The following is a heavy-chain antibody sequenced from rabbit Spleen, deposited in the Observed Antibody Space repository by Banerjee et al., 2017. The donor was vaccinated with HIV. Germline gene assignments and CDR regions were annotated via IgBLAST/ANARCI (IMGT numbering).Heavy chain of an antibody. V-gene: IGHV1S40*01. CDR3: ARDRGNSAIYADWLDV. J-gene: IGHJ5*01. D-gene: IGHD1-1*01. Sequence: QSLEESGGGLVKPGASLTLTCKASGFSFSSSYYMCWVRQAPGKGLEWIACIYAGGSGSTYYASWAKGRFTISKTSSTTVTLQVTSLTAADTATYFCARDRGNSAIYADWLDVWGPGTLVTVS. CDR1: GFSFSSSYY. CDR2: IYAGGSGST.